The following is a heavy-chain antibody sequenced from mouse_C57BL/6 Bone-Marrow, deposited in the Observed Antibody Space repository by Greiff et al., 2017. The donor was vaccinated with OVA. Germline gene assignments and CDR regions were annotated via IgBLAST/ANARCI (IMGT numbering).Heavy chain of an antibody. D-gene: IGHD3-3*01. Sequence: EVNVVESGGGLVKPGGSLKLSCAASGFTFSSYAMSWVRQTPEKRLEWVATISDGGSYTYYPDNVKGRFTISRDNAKNNLYLQMSHLKSEDTAMYYCARDCGTGFAYWGQGTLVTVSA. CDR2: ISDGGSYT. V-gene: IGHV5-4*01. CDR3: ARDCGTGFAY. CDR1: GFTFSSYA. J-gene: IGHJ3*01.